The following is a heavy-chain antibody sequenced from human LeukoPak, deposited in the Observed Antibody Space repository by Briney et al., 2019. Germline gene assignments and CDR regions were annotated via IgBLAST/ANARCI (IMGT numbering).Heavy chain of an antibody. CDR2: ISAYNGNT. D-gene: IGHD2-2*01. Sequence: ASVKDSCKASGYTFINYGINWVRQAPGQGLEWMGWISAYNGNTNYAQKLQGRVTMTTDTSTRTAYMELRSLRSDDTAVYYCARSYCGGTSCYRDPYTWLDPWGQGTLVTVSS. CDR1: GYTFINYG. V-gene: IGHV1-18*01. J-gene: IGHJ5*02. CDR3: ARSYCGGTSCYRDPYTWLDP.